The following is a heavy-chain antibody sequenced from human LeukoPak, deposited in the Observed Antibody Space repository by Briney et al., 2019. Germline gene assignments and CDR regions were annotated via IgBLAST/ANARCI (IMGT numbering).Heavy chain of an antibody. CDR1: GFPFSTYT. D-gene: IGHD6-6*01. Sequence: GGSLRLSCAAYGFPFSTYTMDWVRQAPGKGLEWVSYICAGSINIYYTDSVNGRFTISRDNAKNRLYLQMNGLSAGDTAVYYCARLRARPYTRDYWYGLGVWGQGNTVTVLS. V-gene: IGHV3-21*05. CDR2: ICAGSINI. J-gene: IGHJ6*01. CDR3: ARLRARPYTRDYWYGLGV.